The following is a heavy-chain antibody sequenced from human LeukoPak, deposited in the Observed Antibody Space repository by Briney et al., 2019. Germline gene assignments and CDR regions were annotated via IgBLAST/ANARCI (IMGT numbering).Heavy chain of an antibody. CDR1: GFTFSSYA. CDR2: ISYDGSNK. Sequence: GRSLRLPCAASGFTFSSYAMHWVRQAPGKGLEWVAVISYDGSNKYYADSVKGRFTISRDNSKNTLYLQMTSLRVEDTAEYYCAKTFYSGSGSELPHHWGQGTLVTVSS. CDR3: AKTFYSGSGSELPHH. J-gene: IGHJ1*01. V-gene: IGHV3-30-3*01. D-gene: IGHD3-10*01.